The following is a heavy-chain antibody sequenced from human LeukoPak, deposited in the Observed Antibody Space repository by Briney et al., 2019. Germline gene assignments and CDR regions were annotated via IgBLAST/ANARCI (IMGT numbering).Heavy chain of an antibody. CDR3: ARSYYYYYMDV. V-gene: IGHV3-11*01. CDR1: GITFSSSS. Sequence: GGSLRLSCLASGITFSSSSMSWVRQAPGKGLEWVSAISPGDYTAYYADSVKGRFTISRDNAKNSLYLQMNSLRAEDTAVYYCARSYYYYYMDVWGKGTTVTISS. CDR2: ISPGDYTA. J-gene: IGHJ6*03.